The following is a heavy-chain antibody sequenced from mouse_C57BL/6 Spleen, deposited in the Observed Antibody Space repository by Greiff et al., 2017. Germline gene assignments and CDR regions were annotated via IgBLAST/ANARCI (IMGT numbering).Heavy chain of an antibody. CDR2: IHPNSGST. D-gene: IGHD1-1*01. V-gene: IGHV1-64*01. J-gene: IGHJ2*01. Sequence: QVQLQQPGAELVKPGASVKLSCKASGYTFTSYGMHWVKQRPGQGLEWIGMIHPNSGSTNYNEKFKSKATLTVDKSSSTAYMQLSSLTSEDSAVYYCARRRSFTTVEGFDYWGQGTTLTVSS. CDR3: ARRRSFTTVEGFDY. CDR1: GYTFTSYG.